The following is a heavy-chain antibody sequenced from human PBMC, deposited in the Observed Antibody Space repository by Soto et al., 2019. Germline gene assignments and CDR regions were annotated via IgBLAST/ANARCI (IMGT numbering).Heavy chain of an antibody. Sequence: SETLSLTCAVYGGSFSGYYWSWIRQPPGKGLEWIGEINHSGSTNYNPSLKSRVTISVDTSKNQFSLKLSSVTAADTAVYYCARAGGYCSSTSCRSYYYGMDVWGQGTTVTVSS. CDR3: ARAGGYCSSTSCRSYYYGMDV. D-gene: IGHD2-2*01. V-gene: IGHV4-34*01. CDR1: GGSFSGYY. J-gene: IGHJ6*02. CDR2: INHSGST.